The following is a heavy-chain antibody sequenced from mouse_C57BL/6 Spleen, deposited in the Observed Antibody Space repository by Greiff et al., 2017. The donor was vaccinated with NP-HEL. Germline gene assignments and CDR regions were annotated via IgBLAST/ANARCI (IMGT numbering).Heavy chain of an antibody. J-gene: IGHJ2*01. CDR2: IRLKSDNYAT. CDR1: GFTFSNYW. D-gene: IGHD3-2*02. CDR3: TGQGAAQDY. Sequence: EVKLMESGGGLVQPGGSMKLSCVASGFTFSNYWMNWVRQSPEKGLEWVAQIRLKSDNYATHYAESVKGRFTISRDDSKSSVYLQMNNLRAEDTGIYYCTGQGAAQDYWGQGTTLTVSS. V-gene: IGHV6-3*01.